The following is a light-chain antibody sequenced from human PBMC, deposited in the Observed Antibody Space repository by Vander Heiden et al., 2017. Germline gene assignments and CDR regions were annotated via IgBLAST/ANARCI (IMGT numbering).Light chain of an antibody. CDR1: QTITTY. CDR2: AAS. Sequence: DIQMTQSPSSLSASVGDRVTITCRASQTITTYLNWYQQKPGKAPKLLIYAASSLQSGVPSRFSRSGSGTDFTLTIRSLHPEDFATYYCQQWYAAPRTFGQGTKVEI. V-gene: IGKV1-39*01. J-gene: IGKJ1*01. CDR3: QQWYAAPRT.